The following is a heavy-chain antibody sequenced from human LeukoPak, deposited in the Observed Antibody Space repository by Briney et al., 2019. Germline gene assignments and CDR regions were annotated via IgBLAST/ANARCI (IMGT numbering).Heavy chain of an antibody. CDR3: AKADRRWATYYYDTSGYYYDY. V-gene: IGHV3-30*18. CDR1: GFTFSSYG. J-gene: IGHJ4*02. Sequence: PGGSLRLSCAASGFTFSSYGMHWVRQPPGRGLEWVAVISYDGPNKYYADSVKGRFTISRDNSKNTLYLQMNSLRIDDTAVYYCAKADRRWATYYYDTSGYYYDYWGQGTLVTVSS. D-gene: IGHD3-22*01. CDR2: ISYDGPNK.